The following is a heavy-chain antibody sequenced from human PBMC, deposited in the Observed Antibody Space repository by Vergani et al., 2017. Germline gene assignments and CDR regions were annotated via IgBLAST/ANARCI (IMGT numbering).Heavy chain of an antibody. V-gene: IGHV1-24*01. D-gene: IGHD5-12*01. CDR1: GYTLTELS. CDR3: ATPRLRFSYYYCYGRDV. Sequence: QVQLVQSGAEVKKPGASVKVSCKVSGYTLTELSMHWVRQAPGKGLEWMGGFDSEDGETIYAQKFQGRVTMNEDTSTDTAYMELSSLRSEDTAVYYCATPRLRFSYYYCYGRDVWGQGTTVTVSS. J-gene: IGHJ6*02. CDR2: FDSEDGET.